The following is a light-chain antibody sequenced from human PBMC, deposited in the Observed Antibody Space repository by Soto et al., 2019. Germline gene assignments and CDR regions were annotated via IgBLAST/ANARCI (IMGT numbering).Light chain of an antibody. J-gene: IGKJ1*01. CDR1: QSISSW. Sequence: DIQMTQSPSTLSASVGDTVTITCRASQSISSWLAWYQQKPGKAPRLLMYQASTLESGVPSRFSGSGSGTELTLTISRLQPDDFASYYCQHYMSYPWTFGRGTKVEIK. CDR2: QAS. V-gene: IGKV1-5*03. CDR3: QHYMSYPWT.